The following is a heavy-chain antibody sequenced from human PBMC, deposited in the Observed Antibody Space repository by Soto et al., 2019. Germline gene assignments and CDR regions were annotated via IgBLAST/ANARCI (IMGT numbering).Heavy chain of an antibody. CDR3: ARDKIYGGYSGGFDP. V-gene: IGHV3-33*01. CDR1: GFTFSSYG. CDR2: IWYDGSNK. D-gene: IGHD4-17*01. J-gene: IGHJ5*02. Sequence: PGVSLRLSCAASGFTFSSYGMHWVRQAPGKGLEWVAVIWYDGSNKYYADSVKGRFTISRDNSKNTLYLQMNSLRAEDTAVYYCARDKIYGGYSGGFDPWGQGTLVTVSS.